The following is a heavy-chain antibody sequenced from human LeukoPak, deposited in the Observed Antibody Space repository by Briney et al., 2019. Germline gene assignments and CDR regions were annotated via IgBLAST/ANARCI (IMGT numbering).Heavy chain of an antibody. CDR1: GYTLTELS. J-gene: IGHJ4*02. Sequence: GASVKVSCKVSGYTLTELSMHWVRQAPGQGLEWMGWISAYNGNTNYAQKLQGRVTMTTDTSTSTAYMELRSLRSDDTAVYYCARGASISMIVPPRYFDYWGQGTLVTVSS. CDR2: ISAYNGNT. CDR3: ARGASISMIVPPRYFDY. V-gene: IGHV1-18*01. D-gene: IGHD3-22*01.